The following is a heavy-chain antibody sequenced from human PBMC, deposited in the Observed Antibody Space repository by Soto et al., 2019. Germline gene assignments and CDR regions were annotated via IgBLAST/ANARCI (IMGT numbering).Heavy chain of an antibody. D-gene: IGHD3-22*01. CDR1: GFIFSSFG. CDR3: AKVRGLYYDTSGYYFEY. CDR2: ISYDGSRK. J-gene: IGHJ4*02. V-gene: IGHV3-30*18. Sequence: GGSLRLSCAASGFIFSSFGMHWVRQAPGKGLEWVAVISYDGSRKTYADSVKGRFTVSRDRSKNTLYLQMNSLRVEDTAVYYCAKVRGLYYDTSGYYFEYWGQGDLVIVSS.